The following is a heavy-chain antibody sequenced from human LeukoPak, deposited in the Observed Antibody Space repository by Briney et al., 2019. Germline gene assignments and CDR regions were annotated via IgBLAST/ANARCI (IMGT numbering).Heavy chain of an antibody. V-gene: IGHV4-34*01. CDR1: GGSFSGYH. Sequence: SETLSLTCAVYGGSFSGYHWSWIRQPPGKGLEWIGEINHSGSTNYNPSLKSRVTISVDTSKNQFSLKLSSVTAADTAVYYCARGGYSDFDYWGQGTLVTVSS. CDR3: ARGGYSDFDY. J-gene: IGHJ4*02. CDR2: INHSGST. D-gene: IGHD4-11*01.